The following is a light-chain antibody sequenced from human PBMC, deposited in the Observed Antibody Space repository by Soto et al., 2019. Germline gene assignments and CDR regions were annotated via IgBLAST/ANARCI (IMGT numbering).Light chain of an antibody. CDR1: QSVSSN. CDR3: QQYNNWLGT. Sequence: VMTQSPATLSIYPGERATLSCRASQSVSSNLAWYQQKPGQAPRLLIYGASTRATGIPARFSGSGSGTEFTLTISSLQSEDFAVYYCQQYNNWLGTFGQGTRLEIK. CDR2: GAS. V-gene: IGKV3-15*01. J-gene: IGKJ5*01.